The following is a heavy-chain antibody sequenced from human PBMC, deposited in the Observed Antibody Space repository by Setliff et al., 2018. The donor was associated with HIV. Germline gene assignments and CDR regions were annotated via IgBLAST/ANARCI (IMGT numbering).Heavy chain of an antibody. J-gene: IGHJ4*02. CDR2: MYYRGKT. Sequence: SETLSLTCNVSGGSIRTASYYWGWLRQTPGKGLEWIGSMYYRGKTYYNPSLKSRVTISADTSATTAHVEVNSLTSEDTAVYYCARAAPGGGNDYFGYWGQGALVTVSS. V-gene: IGHV4-39*01. CDR3: ARAAPGGGNDYFGY. D-gene: IGHD3-16*01. CDR1: GGSIRTASYY.